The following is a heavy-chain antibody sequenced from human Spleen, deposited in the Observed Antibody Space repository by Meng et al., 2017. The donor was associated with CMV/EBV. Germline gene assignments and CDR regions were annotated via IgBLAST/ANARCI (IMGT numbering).Heavy chain of an antibody. Sequence: ASVKVSCKASGYTFIGQNIHWVRQAPGQGLEWMGWIRPENGGITYAQKFQGRITMTRDTSITTAYMELSSLRSDDTAVYYCAREAEESGEREWSPYATSPMDVWGQGTTVTVSS. CDR2: IRPENGGI. D-gene: IGHD3-3*01. CDR1: GYTFIGQN. V-gene: IGHV1-2*02. J-gene: IGHJ6*02. CDR3: AREAEESGEREWSPYATSPMDV.